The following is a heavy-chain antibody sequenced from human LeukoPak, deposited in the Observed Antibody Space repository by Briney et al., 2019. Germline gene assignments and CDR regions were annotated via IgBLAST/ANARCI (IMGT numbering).Heavy chain of an antibody. J-gene: IGHJ4*02. Sequence: PGGSLRLSCAASGFTFSSYGMHWVRQAPGRGLEWVAVISYDGSNKYYADSVEGRFTISRDNSKNTLYLQMNSLRAEDTAVYYCAKSGSTVTSYFDYWGQGTLVTVSS. D-gene: IGHD4-17*01. CDR2: ISYDGSNK. V-gene: IGHV3-30*18. CDR3: AKSGSTVTSYFDY. CDR1: GFTFSSYG.